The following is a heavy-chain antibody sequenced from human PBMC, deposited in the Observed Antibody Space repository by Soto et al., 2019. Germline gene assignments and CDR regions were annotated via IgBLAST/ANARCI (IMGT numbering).Heavy chain of an antibody. CDR2: IYSSGNT. CDR1: GGTISGYY. J-gene: IGHJ5*02. D-gene: IGHD3-3*01. Sequence: VHLQESGPGLVKPSETLSLTCSVSGGTISGYYWTWIRQPAGKGLEWIGRIYSSGNTKYNPSLPGRLTMSLDTANNRFSLRLTSATAADTAVYYCARGQRFSDWFDPWGQGTLVTVSS. CDR3: ARGQRFSDWFDP. V-gene: IGHV4-4*07.